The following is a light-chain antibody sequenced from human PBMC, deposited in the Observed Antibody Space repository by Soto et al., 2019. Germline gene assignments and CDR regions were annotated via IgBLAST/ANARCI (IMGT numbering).Light chain of an antibody. V-gene: IGKV1-33*01. CDR2: DAS. Sequence: DIQMTQSPSSLSASVGDRVTITCQASQDISNHLNWFQQKPGKAPELLIYDASNLETGVPSRFSGSGSGTDFTFTISSLQPEDIATYYCQQYDNLPRSFGGGTKVEIK. CDR3: QQYDNLPRS. J-gene: IGKJ4*01. CDR1: QDISNH.